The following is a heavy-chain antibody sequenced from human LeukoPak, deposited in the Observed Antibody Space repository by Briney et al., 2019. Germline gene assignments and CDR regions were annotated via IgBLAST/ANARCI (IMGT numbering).Heavy chain of an antibody. CDR2: INHSGST. Sequence: SETLSLTCAVYGGSFSGYYWSWTRQPPGKGLEWIGEINHSGSTNYNPSLKSRVTISVDTSKNQFSLKLSSVTAADTAVYYCARGVTMVRGVNLYYFDYWGQGTLVTVSS. V-gene: IGHV4-34*01. CDR1: GGSFSGYY. J-gene: IGHJ4*02. CDR3: ARGVTMVRGVNLYYFDY. D-gene: IGHD3-10*01.